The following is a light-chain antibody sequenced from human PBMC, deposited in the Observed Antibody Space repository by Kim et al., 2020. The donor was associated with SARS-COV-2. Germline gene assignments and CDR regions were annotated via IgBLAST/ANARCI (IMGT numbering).Light chain of an antibody. CDR3: EKYTGWPPA. Sequence: VSPGERVTLSCRVSEKVGDDVAWYRQKPGQAPRLLIFDASSRATGVSDTFSGSRSGTDFTLTISSVQPEDFGVYYCEKYTGWPPAFGPGTKVDIK. CDR1: EKVGDD. V-gene: IGKV3-15*01. CDR2: DAS. J-gene: IGKJ3*01.